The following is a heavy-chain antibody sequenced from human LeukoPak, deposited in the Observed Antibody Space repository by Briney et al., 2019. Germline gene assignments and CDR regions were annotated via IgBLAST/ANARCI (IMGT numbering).Heavy chain of an antibody. CDR3: ARHEFGYYDSSYYFDS. D-gene: IGHD3-22*01. J-gene: IGHJ4*02. V-gene: IGHV4-39*01. CDR2: IYYSGST. Sequence: SETLSLTCTVSVGSISSSTYYWGWIRQPPGKGLEWIASIYYSGSTYYNPSLKSRVTISVDTSENQFSLKLSSVTAADTAVYYCARHEFGYYDSSYYFDSWGQGTLVTVSS. CDR1: VGSISSSTYY.